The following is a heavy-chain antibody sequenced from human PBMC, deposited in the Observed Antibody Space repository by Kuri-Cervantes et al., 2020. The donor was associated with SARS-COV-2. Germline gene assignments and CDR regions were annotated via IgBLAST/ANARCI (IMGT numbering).Heavy chain of an antibody. CDR3: ARLGATKGSYYYGVDV. Sequence: SQTLSLTCAVYGGSFSGYYWSWIRQPPGKGLEWIGEINHSGSTNYNPSLKSRVTISVDTSKNQFSLKLSSVTAADMAVYYCARLGATKGSYYYGVDVWGQGTTVTVSS. D-gene: IGHD1-26*01. CDR1: GGSFSGYY. V-gene: IGHV4-34*01. CDR2: INHSGST. J-gene: IGHJ6*02.